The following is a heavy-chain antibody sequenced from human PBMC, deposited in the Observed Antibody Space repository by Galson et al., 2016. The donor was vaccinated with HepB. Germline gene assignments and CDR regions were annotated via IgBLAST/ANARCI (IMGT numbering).Heavy chain of an antibody. CDR3: ARDGKHGSVSYPDR. CDR2: ISSSSTYI. Sequence: SLRLSCAASGFTFSRYNTNWVRQAPGKGLEWVSSISSSSTYIYYADSVKGRFTISRDNAKNSLYLQTNSLRAEETAVYSCARDGKHGSVSYPDRWGQGTLVTVSS. J-gene: IGHJ4*02. V-gene: IGHV3-21*01. CDR1: GFTFSRYN. D-gene: IGHD3-10*01.